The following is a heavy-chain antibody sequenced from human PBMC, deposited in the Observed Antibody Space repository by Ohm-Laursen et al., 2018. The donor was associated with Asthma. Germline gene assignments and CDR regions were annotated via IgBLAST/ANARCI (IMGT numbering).Heavy chain of an antibody. Sequence: ASVKVSCKPSGYTFTSYDINWVRQATGQGLEWMGWMNPNSGNTGYAQKFQGRVTMTRNTSISTAYMELSSLRSEDSAVYYCVRYGDYGREYYFDYWGQGTLVTVSS. CDR2: MNPNSGNT. V-gene: IGHV1-8*01. D-gene: IGHD4-17*01. CDR3: VRYGDYGREYYFDY. CDR1: GYTFTSYD. J-gene: IGHJ4*02.